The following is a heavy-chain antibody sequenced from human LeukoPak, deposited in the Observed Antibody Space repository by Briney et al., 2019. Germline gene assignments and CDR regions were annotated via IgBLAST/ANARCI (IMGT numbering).Heavy chain of an antibody. J-gene: IGHJ5*02. V-gene: IGHV4-31*11. Sequence: SGTLSLTCAVSGGSISSGGYYWSWIRQHPGKGLEWIGYIYYSGSTYYNPSLKSRVSISVDTSNNQFSLKLNSVTAADTAVYYCARAYTSSCRWFDPWGQGTLVTVSS. CDR1: GGSISSGGYY. D-gene: IGHD6-13*01. CDR3: ARAYTSSCRWFDP. CDR2: IYYSGST.